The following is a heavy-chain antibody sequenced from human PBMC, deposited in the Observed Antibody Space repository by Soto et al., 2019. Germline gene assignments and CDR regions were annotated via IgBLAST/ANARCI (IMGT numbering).Heavy chain of an antibody. CDR3: VRRHVSATGIDWFDP. CDR2: INAANGDT. Sequence: ASVKVSCKASGYTFTSYGIHWVRQAPGQRLEWMGWINAANGDTKYSPKFQGRVTITRDTSASTAYMELSSLRSEDTAVYYCVRRHVSATGIDWFDPWGQGTLVTVSS. D-gene: IGHD6-13*01. J-gene: IGHJ5*02. V-gene: IGHV1-3*01. CDR1: GYTFTSYG.